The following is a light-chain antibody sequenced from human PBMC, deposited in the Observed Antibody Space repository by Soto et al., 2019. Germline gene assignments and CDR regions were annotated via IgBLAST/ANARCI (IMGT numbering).Light chain of an antibody. Sequence: EIVLTQSPATLSLSPGERATLSCRASQSVSSYLAWYQQKPGQAPRLLIYDASNRATGIPARFSGSGSGTDFTLTIISLEPEDFAVYYCQQRSNWPPWTFGQGPKVEIK. V-gene: IGKV3-11*01. CDR3: QQRSNWPPWT. CDR1: QSVSSY. CDR2: DAS. J-gene: IGKJ1*01.